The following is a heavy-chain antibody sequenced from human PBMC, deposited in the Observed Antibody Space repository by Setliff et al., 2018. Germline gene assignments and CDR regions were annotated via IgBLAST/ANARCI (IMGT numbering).Heavy chain of an antibody. CDR1: VGSFSGFH. D-gene: IGHD2-2*01. V-gene: IGHV4-34*01. CDR2: INHSGRT. Sequence: SETLSLTCAVYVGSFSGFHWRWIRQSPGKGLDWIGKINHSGRTYYNPSLKSRVTISVDTSKNQFSLKLSSMTAADTAVYYCANCRYQVPYDYWGQGTLVTVS. J-gene: IGHJ4*02. CDR3: ANCRYQVPYDY.